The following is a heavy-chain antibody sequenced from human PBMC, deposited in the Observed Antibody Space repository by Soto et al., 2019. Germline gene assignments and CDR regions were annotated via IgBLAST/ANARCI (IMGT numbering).Heavy chain of an antibody. CDR2: INSDGSST. J-gene: IGHJ6*02. V-gene: IGHV3-74*01. CDR1: GFTFSNYW. Sequence: GGSLRLSCAASGFTFSNYWMHWVRQAPGKGLVWVLRINSDGSSTGYADSVKGRFTISRDNSKNTLYLQMNSLRAEDTAVYYCARDLTIFGVVITLPYYYYGMDVWGQGTTVTVSS. CDR3: ARDLTIFGVVITLPYYYYGMDV. D-gene: IGHD3-3*01.